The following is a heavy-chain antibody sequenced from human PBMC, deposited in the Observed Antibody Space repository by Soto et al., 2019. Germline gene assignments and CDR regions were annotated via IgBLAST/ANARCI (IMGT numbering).Heavy chain of an antibody. CDR3: AKARHSTSWYGLEADL. CDR2: ISVYNGKT. D-gene: IGHD6-13*01. J-gene: IGHJ4*02. Sequence: QVQLVQSGAEVKKPGASVRVSCKASGYTLSTYGITWVRQAPGQGLEWMGWISVYNGKTSYAQKLQGRVTMTTDTSASTAYMELRSLRSEDTAVYHCAKARHSTSWYGLEADLWGQGTLVTVSS. V-gene: IGHV1-18*01. CDR1: GYTLSTYG.